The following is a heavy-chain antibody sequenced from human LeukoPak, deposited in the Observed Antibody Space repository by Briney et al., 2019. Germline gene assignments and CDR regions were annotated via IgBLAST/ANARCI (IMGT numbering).Heavy chain of an antibody. CDR1: GFTFSNYA. V-gene: IGHV3-30-3*01. J-gene: IGHJ6*02. CDR3: ARGSVTHYYYYGMDV. Sequence: PGGSLRLSCAASGFTFSNYAMSWVRQAPGKGLEWVAVISYDGSNKYYADSVKGRFTISRDNSKNTLYLQMNSLRAEDTAVYYCARGSVTHYYYYGMDVWGQGTTVTVSS. D-gene: IGHD4-11*01. CDR2: ISYDGSNK.